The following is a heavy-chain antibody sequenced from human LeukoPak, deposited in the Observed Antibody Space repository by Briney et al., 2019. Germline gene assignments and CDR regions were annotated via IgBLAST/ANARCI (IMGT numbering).Heavy chain of an antibody. V-gene: IGHV3-30-3*01. CDR2: ISYDGSNK. D-gene: IGHD6-25*01. Sequence: GRSLRLSCAASGFTFSSYAMHWVRQAPGKGLEWVAVISYDGSNKYYADSVKGRFTISRDNAKNSLYLQMNSLRADDTAVYYCARFAAGGSYYYYMDVWGKGTTVTVS. CDR1: GFTFSSYA. J-gene: IGHJ6*03. CDR3: ARFAAGGSYYYYMDV.